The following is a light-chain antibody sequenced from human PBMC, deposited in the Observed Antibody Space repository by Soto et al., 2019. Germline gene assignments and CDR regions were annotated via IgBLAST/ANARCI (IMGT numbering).Light chain of an antibody. V-gene: IGKV1-39*01. CDR2: AAS. Sequence: DILLTQSPSSLSASVGDRVTITCRASESISFYLNWYQQKPGKPPKLLIYAASNLFSGVPSRFSASGHGTDFPLTISSLQREDFANYYCQQNYSTFGQGTKVEMK. J-gene: IGKJ1*01. CDR1: ESISFY. CDR3: QQNYST.